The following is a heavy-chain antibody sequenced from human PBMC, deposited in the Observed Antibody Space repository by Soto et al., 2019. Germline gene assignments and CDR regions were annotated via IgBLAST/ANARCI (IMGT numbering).Heavy chain of an antibody. Sequence: ASVKVSCKVSGYTLTELSMHWVRQAPGKGLVLMGGFDPEDGEPIYAQKFQGRVTMTEDTSISTAYMELSRLRSDDTAVYYCARLTSSIAARDFDYWGQGTLVTVSS. V-gene: IGHV1-24*01. CDR1: GYTLTELS. D-gene: IGHD6-6*01. CDR3: ARLTSSIAARDFDY. CDR2: FDPEDGEP. J-gene: IGHJ4*02.